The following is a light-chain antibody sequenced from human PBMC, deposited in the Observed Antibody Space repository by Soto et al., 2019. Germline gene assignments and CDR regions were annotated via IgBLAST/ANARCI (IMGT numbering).Light chain of an antibody. J-gene: IGKJ5*01. CDR1: QSVSSN. CDR2: GAF. CDR3: QQRSNWPT. Sequence: EIVMTQSPVTLSVSPGERATLSCRASQSVSSNLAWYQQKPGQAPSLLIYGAFTRATGIPARFSGTGSGTEFTLTISSLQSEDFAVYYCQQRSNWPTFGQGTRLEIK. V-gene: IGKV3-15*01.